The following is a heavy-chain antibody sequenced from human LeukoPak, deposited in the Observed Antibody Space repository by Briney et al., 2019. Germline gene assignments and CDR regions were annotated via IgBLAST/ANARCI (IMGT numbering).Heavy chain of an antibody. CDR2: INHSGST. CDR3: AESLSGFAFDI. J-gene: IGHJ3*02. D-gene: IGHD3-10*01. CDR1: GGSFSGYY. V-gene: IGHV4-34*01. Sequence: PSETLSLTCAVYGGSFSGYYWSWIRQPPGKGLEWIGEINHSGSTNYNPSLKSRVTISVDTSKNQFSLKLSSVTAADTAVYYCAESLSGFAFDIWGQGTKVTVSS.